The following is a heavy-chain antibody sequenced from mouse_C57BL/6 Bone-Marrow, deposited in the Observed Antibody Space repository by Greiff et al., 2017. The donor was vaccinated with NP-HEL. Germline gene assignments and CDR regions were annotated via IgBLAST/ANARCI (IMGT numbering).Heavy chain of an antibody. J-gene: IGHJ2*01. CDR1: GFTFSSYA. CDR2: ISDGGSYT. CDR3: ARVRIYYYGLYYFDY. V-gene: IGHV5-4*03. D-gene: IGHD1-1*01. Sequence: EVKLMESGGGLVKPGGSLKLSCAASGFTFSSYAMSWVRQTPEKRLEWVATISDGGSYTYYPDNVKGRFTISRDNAKNNLYLQMSHLKSEDTAMYYCARVRIYYYGLYYFDYWGQGTTLTVSS.